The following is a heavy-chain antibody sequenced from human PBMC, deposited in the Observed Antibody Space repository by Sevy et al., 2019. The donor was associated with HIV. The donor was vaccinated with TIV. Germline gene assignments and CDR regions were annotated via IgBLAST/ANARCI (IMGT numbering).Heavy chain of an antibody. J-gene: IGHJ4*02. CDR1: GYTLTKLS. CDR2: FDPEDGET. Sequence: ASVKVSCKVSGYTLTKLSMNWVRQAPGKGLEWMGGFDPEDGETIYAQKFQDRITMTEDTSTDTAYMELNSLRSEDTAVDYCASGREYYYGNSGYFDYWGQGTLVTVSS. CDR3: ASGREYYYGNSGYFDY. V-gene: IGHV1-24*01. D-gene: IGHD3-22*01.